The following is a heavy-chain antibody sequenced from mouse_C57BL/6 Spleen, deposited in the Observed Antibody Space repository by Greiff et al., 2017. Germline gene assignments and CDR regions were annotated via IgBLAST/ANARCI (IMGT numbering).Heavy chain of an antibody. J-gene: IGHJ2*01. D-gene: IGHD2-3*01. CDR3: TIWLLKEDYFGY. V-gene: IGHV1-15*01. Sequence: QVQLQQSGAELVRPGASVKLSCKASGYTFTDYEMHWVKQTPVHGLEWIGAIDPETGGTAYNQKFKGKAILTADKSSSTAYMELRSLTSEDSAVYYCTIWLLKEDYFGYWGQGTTLTVSS. CDR1: GYTFTDYE. CDR2: IDPETGGT.